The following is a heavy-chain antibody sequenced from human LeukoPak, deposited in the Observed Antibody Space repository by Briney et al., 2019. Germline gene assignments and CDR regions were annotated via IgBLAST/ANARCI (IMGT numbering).Heavy chain of an antibody. CDR3: ARWSNYYDTSGYYGY. J-gene: IGHJ4*02. V-gene: IGHV4-38-2*02. D-gene: IGHD3-22*01. Sequence: SETLSLTCTVSGYSISSGYYWGWIRQPPGKGLEWIGIIYHSGSTYNNPSLKSRVTMSVDTSKNQFSLELTSVTAADTAVYYCARWSNYYDTSGYYGYWGQGSLVTVSS. CDR1: GYSISSGYY. CDR2: IYHSGST.